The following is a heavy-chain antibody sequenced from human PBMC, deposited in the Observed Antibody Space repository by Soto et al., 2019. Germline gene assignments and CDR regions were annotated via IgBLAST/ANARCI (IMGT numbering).Heavy chain of an antibody. Sequence: QVQLQESGLGLVKPSQTLSLTCTVSGGSISSGGYYWSWIRQHPGKGLEWIGYIYYSGSTYYNPSLKSRVTISVDTSKNQFSLKLSSVTAADTAVYYCARGYSSRGKLSGMDVWGQGTTVTVSS. J-gene: IGHJ6*02. CDR3: ARGYSSRGKLSGMDV. CDR1: GGSISSGGYY. V-gene: IGHV4-31*03. CDR2: IYYSGST. D-gene: IGHD6-13*01.